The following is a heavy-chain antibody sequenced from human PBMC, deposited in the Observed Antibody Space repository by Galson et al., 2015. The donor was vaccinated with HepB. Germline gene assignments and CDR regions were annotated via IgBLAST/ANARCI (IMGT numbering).Heavy chain of an antibody. CDR1: GFAFSDFG. V-gene: IGHV3-33*01. J-gene: IGHJ4*02. CDR2: IWADGSTQ. CDR3: AREAHIAVAAFDS. D-gene: IGHD2-21*01. Sequence: SLRLSCAASGFAFSDFGIHWVRQAPGKGLEWVAPIWADGSTQHYADSVRGRLRISRDNSKNTVYLQMNSLRADDTAVYYCAREAHIAVAAFDSWGQGTLVTVSS.